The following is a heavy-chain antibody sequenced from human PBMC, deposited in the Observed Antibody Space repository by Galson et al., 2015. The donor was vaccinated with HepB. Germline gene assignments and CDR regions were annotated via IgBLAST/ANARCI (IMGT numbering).Heavy chain of an antibody. J-gene: IGHJ6*03. V-gene: IGHV3-33*01. D-gene: IGHD2-2*01. CDR1: GFTFSSYG. CDR2: IWYDGSNK. CDR3: ARDVVVVPAAVGPMDV. Sequence: SLRLSCAASGFTFSSYGMHWVRQAPGKGLEWVAVIWYDGSNKYYADSVKGRFTISRDNSKNTLYLQMNSLRAEDTAVNYCARDVVVVPAAVGPMDVWGKGTTVTVSS.